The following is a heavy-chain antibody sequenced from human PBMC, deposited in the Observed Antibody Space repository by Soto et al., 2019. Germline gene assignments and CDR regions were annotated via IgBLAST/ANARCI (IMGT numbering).Heavy chain of an antibody. J-gene: IGHJ4*02. CDR1: GGSFSGYY. V-gene: IGHV4-34*01. D-gene: IGHD6-13*01. CDR2: INHSGST. Sequence: SETLSLTCAVYGGSFSGYYRSWIRQPPGKGLEWIGEINHSGSTNYNPSLKSRVTISVDTSKNQFSLKLSSVTAADTAVYYCARGADLAAADFNFDYWGQGTLVTVS. CDR3: ARGADLAAADFNFDY.